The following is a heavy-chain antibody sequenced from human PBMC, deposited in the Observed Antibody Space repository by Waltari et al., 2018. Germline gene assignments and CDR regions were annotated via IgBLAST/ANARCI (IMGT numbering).Heavy chain of an antibody. CDR2: IHKDGSEK. D-gene: IGHD7-27*01. Sequence: EVHLVESGGGLVQPGGSLRLSCAASGFTFTDYWMSWVRQAPGKGLEGVANIHKDGSEKNYVDYVKGRFTISRDNAKDSVYLQMNSLRADDTAMYYCVRDHWGPDYWGQGTLVTVSS. CDR3: VRDHWGPDY. J-gene: IGHJ4*02. CDR1: GFTFTDYW. V-gene: IGHV3-7*01.